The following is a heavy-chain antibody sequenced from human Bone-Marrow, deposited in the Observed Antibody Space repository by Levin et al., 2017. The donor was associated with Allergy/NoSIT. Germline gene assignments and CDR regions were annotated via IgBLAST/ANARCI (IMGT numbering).Heavy chain of an antibody. Sequence: GGSLRLSCAASGFTFSRNAMHWVRQAPGKGLEWVAVISNDGSNPYYADSVKGQFSISRDNSKNTLSLQMNSLRPEDTAVYYCARDRGSGGSGSYSSLRYYFYGMDVWGQGTTVTVS. J-gene: IGHJ6*02. V-gene: IGHV3-30*04. CDR1: GFTFSRNA. CDR3: ARDRGSGGSGSYSSLRYYFYGMDV. D-gene: IGHD3-10*01. CDR2: ISNDGSNP.